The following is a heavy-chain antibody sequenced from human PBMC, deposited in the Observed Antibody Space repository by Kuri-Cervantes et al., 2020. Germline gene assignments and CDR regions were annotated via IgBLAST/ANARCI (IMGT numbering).Heavy chain of an antibody. CDR1: GGSISSGGYY. CDR2: IYYSGST. CDR3: ARTIPAAFGYYYYMDV. J-gene: IGHJ6*03. D-gene: IGHD2-2*01. V-gene: IGHV4-31*01. Sequence: SETLSLTCTVSGGSISSGGYYWSWIRQHPGKGLEWIGYIYYSGSTYYNPSLKSLVTISVDTSRNQFSLKLSSVTAADTAVYYCARTIPAAFGYYYYMDVWGKGTTVTVSS.